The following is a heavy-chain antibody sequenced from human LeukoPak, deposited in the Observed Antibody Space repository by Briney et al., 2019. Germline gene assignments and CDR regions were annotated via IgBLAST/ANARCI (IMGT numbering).Heavy chain of an antibody. Sequence: FCVSLFNGDGVTTTYTDSVRGRFTISRDNAKNTVHLQMNSLRAEDTAVYYCVKDREYFFDHWGQGTLVTVSS. J-gene: IGHJ5*02. CDR3: VKDREYFFDH. CDR2: FNGDGVTT. D-gene: IGHD2/OR15-2a*01. V-gene: IGHV3-74*01.